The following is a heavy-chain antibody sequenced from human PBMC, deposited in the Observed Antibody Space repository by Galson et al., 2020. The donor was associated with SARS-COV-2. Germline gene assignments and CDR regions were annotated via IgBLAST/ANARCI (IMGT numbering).Heavy chain of an antibody. CDR1: GYIFSDST. CDR3: IKPSMPGNWNFDL. D-gene: IGHD6-13*01. CDR2: ITPRSNKYAT. V-gene: IGHV3-73*01. Sequence: GGSLRLSCAASGYIFSDSTIHWVRQAAGKGLEWVGRITPRSNKYATIYGASVKGRFTIFREDSQNTAYLQMNYLKAEDTAVYYCIKPSMPGNWNFDLWGRGTQVTVS. J-gene: IGHJ2*01.